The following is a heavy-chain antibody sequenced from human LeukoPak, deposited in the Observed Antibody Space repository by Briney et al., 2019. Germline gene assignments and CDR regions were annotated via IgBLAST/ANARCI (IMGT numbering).Heavy chain of an antibody. V-gene: IGHV4-34*01. CDR2: INHSGST. Sequence: SETLSLTCAVYGGSFSGYYWSWIRQPPGKGLEWIGEINHSGSTNYNPSLKSRVTISVDTSKSQFSLKLSSVTAADTAVYYCARGNGGITIFGVVINGNAFDIWGQGTMVTVSS. CDR1: GGSFSGYY. J-gene: IGHJ3*02. CDR3: ARGNGGITIFGVVINGNAFDI. D-gene: IGHD3-3*01.